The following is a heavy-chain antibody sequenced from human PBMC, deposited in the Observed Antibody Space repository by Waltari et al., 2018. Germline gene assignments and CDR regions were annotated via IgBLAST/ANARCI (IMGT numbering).Heavy chain of an antibody. Sequence: EVQLLESGGGLVQPGGSLRLYCAASEFTFSSYAMNWVRQAPGKGVEGVSTISGSGGNTYYADSVKGRFTIARDNSKNTLYLQMNSLRAEDTAVYYCAKDPAGTYYFEYWGQGTLVTVSS. J-gene: IGHJ4*02. CDR2: ISGSGGNT. CDR1: EFTFSSYA. D-gene: IGHD6-19*01. V-gene: IGHV3-23*01. CDR3: AKDPAGTYYFEY.